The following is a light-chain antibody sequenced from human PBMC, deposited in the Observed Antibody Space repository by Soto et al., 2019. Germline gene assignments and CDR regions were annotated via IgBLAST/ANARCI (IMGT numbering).Light chain of an antibody. CDR2: EAG. V-gene: IGLV2-23*01. CDR3: CSYARVNKYV. Sequence: QSALTQPASVSGSPGQSITISCTGTRSDVGGYNYVSWYQHHPGKAPKLMIYEAGKRPSGVSNRFSGSKSGNTASLTISGLQAEDEADYYCCSYARVNKYVFGTGTKVTVL. CDR1: RSDVGGYNY. J-gene: IGLJ1*01.